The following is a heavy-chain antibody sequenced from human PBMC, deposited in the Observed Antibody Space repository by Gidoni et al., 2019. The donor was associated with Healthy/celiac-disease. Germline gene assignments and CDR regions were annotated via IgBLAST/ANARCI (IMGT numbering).Heavy chain of an antibody. Sequence: QVQLQESGPGLVKPSQTLSLTCTVSGGSISSGGYYWSWIRQHPGKGLEWIGYIYYSGSTYYNPSLKSRVTISVDTSKNQFSLKLSSVTAADTAVYYCARVNSGYCSGGSCLALFDYWGQGTLVTVSS. CDR1: GGSISSGGYY. CDR2: IYYSGST. J-gene: IGHJ4*02. D-gene: IGHD2-15*01. CDR3: ARVNSGYCSGGSCLALFDY. V-gene: IGHV4-31*03.